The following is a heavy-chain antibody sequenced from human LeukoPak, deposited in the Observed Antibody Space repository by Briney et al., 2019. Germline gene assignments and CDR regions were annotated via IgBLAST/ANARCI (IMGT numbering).Heavy chain of an antibody. D-gene: IGHD5-18*01. V-gene: IGHV4-30-2*01. CDR1: GGSISSGGYS. Sequence: SQTLSLTCAVSGGSISSGGYSWSWIRQPPGKGLEWIGYIYHSGSPYYNPSLKNRVTISVDRSKNQFSLKLSSVTAADTAVYYCARRGGYSYGYRGYYYGMDVWGQGTTVTVSS. CDR2: IYHSGSP. CDR3: ARRGGYSYGYRGYYYGMDV. J-gene: IGHJ6*02.